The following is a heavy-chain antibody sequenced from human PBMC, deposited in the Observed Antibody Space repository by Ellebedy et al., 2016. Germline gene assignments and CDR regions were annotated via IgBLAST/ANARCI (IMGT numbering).Heavy chain of an antibody. CDR3: ARVLFPGGGYGMDV. V-gene: IGHV3-33*01. D-gene: IGHD3-22*01. Sequence: GGSLRLXXAASGFTFSRYGMPWVRQAPGKGLEWVAVVWYDGSKMYYADSVKGRFTISRDNSKNTLYLQMNSLRAEDTAVYYCARVLFPGGGYGMDVWGQGTTVTVSS. CDR2: VWYDGSKM. J-gene: IGHJ6*02. CDR1: GFTFSRYG.